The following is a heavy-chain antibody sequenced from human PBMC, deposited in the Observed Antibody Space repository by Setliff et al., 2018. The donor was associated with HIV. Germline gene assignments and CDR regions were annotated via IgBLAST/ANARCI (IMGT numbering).Heavy chain of an antibody. V-gene: IGHV3-21*04. CDR3: VRDHHGSGAFDY. CDR2: ISSSSSYM. CDR1: GFTFSRYN. D-gene: IGHD3-10*01. J-gene: IGHJ4*02. Sequence: GSLRLSCAASGFTFSRYNMNWVRQAPGKGLEWVSSISSSSSYMYYADSVKGRFTISRDNAKRSLYLQMNSLKTEDTAVYYCVRDHHGSGAFDYWGQGTLVTVSS.